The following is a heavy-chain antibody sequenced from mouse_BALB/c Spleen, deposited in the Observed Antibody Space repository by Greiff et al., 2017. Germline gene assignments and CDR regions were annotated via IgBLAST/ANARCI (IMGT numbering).Heavy chain of an antibody. V-gene: IGHV1-87*01. Sequence: VQLQQSGAELARPGASVKLSCKASGYTFTSYWMQWVKQRPGQGLEWIGAIYPGDGDTRYTQKFKGKATLTADKSSSTAYMQLNSLASEDSAVYYGARGKLLNYFDYWGQGTTLTVSS. CDR3: ARGKLLNYFDY. D-gene: IGHD1-1*01. J-gene: IGHJ2*01. CDR1: GYTFTSYW. CDR2: IYPGDGDT.